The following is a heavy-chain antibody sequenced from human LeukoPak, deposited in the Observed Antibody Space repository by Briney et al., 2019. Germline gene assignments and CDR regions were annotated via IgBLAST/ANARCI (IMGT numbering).Heavy chain of an antibody. CDR3: ARRKFLGWFDP. CDR1: GYIFTTYD. CDR2: LNPNSGKA. Sequence: ASVKVSCKASGYIFTTYDIGWVRQATGQGLEWMGWLNPNSGKAGYAQKFQGRVTISRNTSISTAYMQLSSLRSADTAIYYCARRKFLGWFDPWGQGTLVSVSS. D-gene: IGHD7-27*01. V-gene: IGHV1-8*03. J-gene: IGHJ5*02.